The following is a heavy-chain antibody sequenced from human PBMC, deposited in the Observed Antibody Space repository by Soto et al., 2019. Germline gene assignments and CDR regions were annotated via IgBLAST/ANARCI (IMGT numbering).Heavy chain of an antibody. Sequence: QVQLVESGGGVVQPGRSLRLSCAASGFTFSSYGMHWVRQAPGKGLEWVAVISYDGSNKYYADSVKGRFTISRDNSKNTLYLQMNSLRAEDTAVYYCAKDTPCLDPWGQGTLVTVSS. V-gene: IGHV3-30*18. CDR2: ISYDGSNK. CDR3: AKDTPCLDP. CDR1: GFTFSSYG. J-gene: IGHJ5*02.